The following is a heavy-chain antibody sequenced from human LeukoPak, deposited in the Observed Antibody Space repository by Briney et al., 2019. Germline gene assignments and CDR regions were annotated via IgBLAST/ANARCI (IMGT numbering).Heavy chain of an antibody. V-gene: IGHV3-48*03. CDR2: ISSSGDTT. Sequence: GGSLRLSCVGSGLTFSSFEMNWVRQGPGKGLEWVSYISSSGDTTYYVDSVKGRFTISRDNAKNSLYLQMNSLRAEDTAVYYCASPPLGDDGPRPFEYWGQGTLVTVSS. CDR3: ASPPLGDDGPRPFEY. D-gene: IGHD4-17*01. J-gene: IGHJ4*02. CDR1: GLTFSSFE.